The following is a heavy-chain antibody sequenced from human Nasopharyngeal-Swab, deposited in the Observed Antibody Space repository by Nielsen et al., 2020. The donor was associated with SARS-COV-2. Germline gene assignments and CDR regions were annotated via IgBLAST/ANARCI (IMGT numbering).Heavy chain of an antibody. D-gene: IGHD6-19*01. CDR1: GYTFTSYY. CDR3: ARDQNSSGWYWGTYYFDY. V-gene: IGHV1-46*01. Sequence: ASVKVSCKASGYTFTSYYMHWVRQAPGQGLEWMGIINPSGGSTSYAQKFQGRVTMTRDTSTSTVHMELSSLRSEDTAVYYCARDQNSSGWYWGTYYFDYWGQGTLVTVSS. J-gene: IGHJ4*02. CDR2: INPSGGST.